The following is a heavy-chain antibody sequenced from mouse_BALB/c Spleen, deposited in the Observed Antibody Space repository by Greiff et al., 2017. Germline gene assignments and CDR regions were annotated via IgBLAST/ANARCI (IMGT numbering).Heavy chain of an antibody. V-gene: IGHV2-9*02. J-gene: IGHJ3*01. CDR2: IWAGGST. CDR3: ARDSRNYYGSSGFAY. Sequence: VQRVESGPGLVAPSQSLSITCTVSGFSLTSYGVHWVRQPPGKGLEWLGVIWAGGSTNYNSALMSRLSISKDNSKSQVFLKMNSLQTDDTAMYYCARDSRNYYGSSGFAYWGQGTLVTVSA. CDR1: GFSLTSYG. D-gene: IGHD1-1*01.